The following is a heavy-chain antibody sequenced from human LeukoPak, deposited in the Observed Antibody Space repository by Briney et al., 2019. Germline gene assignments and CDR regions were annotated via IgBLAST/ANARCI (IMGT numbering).Heavy chain of an antibody. CDR3: ARDGYNYGNYYYAMDV. CDR1: GGSISSYY. CDR2: IYYSGST. V-gene: IGHV4-59*01. J-gene: IGHJ6*02. D-gene: IGHD5-18*01. Sequence: SETLSLTCTVSGGSISSYYWSWIRQPPGKGLEWIGYIYYSGSTNYNPSLKSRVTISVDTSKNQFSLKLSPVTAADTAIYHCARDGYNYGNYYYAMDVWGQGTTVTVSS.